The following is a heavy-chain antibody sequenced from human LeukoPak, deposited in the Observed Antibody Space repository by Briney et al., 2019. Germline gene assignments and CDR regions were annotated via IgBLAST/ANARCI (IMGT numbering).Heavy chain of an antibody. CDR1: GGSISGYY. Sequence: SETLSLTCTVSGGSISGYYRTWIRQPPGKGLEWIGQIYYNGKADYNPSLESRITISVDTSKNKISLKLNSVTAADTAIYYRAKFGADYDMYVWGQGITVAVSS. J-gene: IGHJ6*02. CDR3: AKFGADYDMYV. V-gene: IGHV4-59*01. D-gene: IGHD3-16*01. CDR2: IYYNGKA.